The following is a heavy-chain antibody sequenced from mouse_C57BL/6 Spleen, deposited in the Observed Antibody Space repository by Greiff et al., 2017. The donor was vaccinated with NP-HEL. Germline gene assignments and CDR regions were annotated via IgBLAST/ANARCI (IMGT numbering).Heavy chain of an antibody. CDR2: IYPGDGDT. J-gene: IGHJ4*01. V-gene: IGHV1-82*01. CDR1: GYAFSSSW. Sequence: QVQLKQSGPELVKPGASVKISCKASGYAFSSSWMNWVKQRPGKGLEWIGRIYPGDGDTNYNGKFKGKATLTVDKSSSTAYMQLSSLTSEDSAVYFYARGGNAMDYWGQGTSVTVSS. CDR3: ARGGNAMDY.